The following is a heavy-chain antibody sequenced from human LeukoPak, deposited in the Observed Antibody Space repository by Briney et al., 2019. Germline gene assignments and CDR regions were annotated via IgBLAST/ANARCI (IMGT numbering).Heavy chain of an antibody. J-gene: IGHJ4*02. CDR2: FDPKDGET. Sequence: ASVKVSCKVSGYTLTELSMHWVRQAPGKGLEWMGGFDPKDGETIYAQKFQGRVTMTEDTSTDTAYMELSSLRSEDTAVYYCATGPTFGGVIANHYFDYWGQGTLVTVSS. CDR3: ATGPTFGGVIANHYFDY. V-gene: IGHV1-24*01. CDR1: GYTLTELS. D-gene: IGHD3-16*02.